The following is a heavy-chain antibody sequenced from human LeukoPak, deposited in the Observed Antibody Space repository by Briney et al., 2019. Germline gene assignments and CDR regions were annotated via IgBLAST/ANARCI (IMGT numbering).Heavy chain of an antibody. CDR3: ARILDSAWGELGY. CDR1: AFTFSNHW. V-gene: IGHV3-74*01. D-gene: IGHD6-19*01. Sequence: GGSLRLSCAASAFTFSNHWMHWVRQAPGKGLEWVSGISWNSSSIGYADSVKGRFTISRDNSKNTLYLQMNSLRAEDAAVYYCARILDSAWGELGYWGQGTLVTVSS. CDR2: ISWNSSSI. J-gene: IGHJ4*02.